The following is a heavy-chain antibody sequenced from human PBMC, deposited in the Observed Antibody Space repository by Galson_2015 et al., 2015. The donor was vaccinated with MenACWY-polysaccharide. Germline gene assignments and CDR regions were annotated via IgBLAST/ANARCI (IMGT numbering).Heavy chain of an antibody. Sequence: SLRLSCAASGFTFSSHAMSWARQAPGKGLEWVSTISTSAYSTYYADSVKGRFTISRDNSKNTLYLQMNSLRAEDTAVYYCAKPVSGWSPFGCWGQGTLVTVSS. J-gene: IGHJ4*02. CDR3: AKPVSGWSPFGC. CDR2: ISTSAYST. CDR1: GFTFSSHA. V-gene: IGHV3-23*01. D-gene: IGHD6-19*01.